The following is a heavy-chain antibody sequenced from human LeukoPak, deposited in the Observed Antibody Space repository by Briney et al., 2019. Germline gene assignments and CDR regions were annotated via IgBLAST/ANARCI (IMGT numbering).Heavy chain of an antibody. CDR3: XRTTMVRGTYYMDV. Sequence: SETLSLTCTVSGGSIISNTYCWGWIRQPPGKGLEWIGSFCYSGSTYSNPSLKSRVTISVDTSKNQFSLKLSSVTAADTAVYXXXRTTMVRGTYYMDVWGKGTTVTISS. CDR2: FCYSGST. D-gene: IGHD3-10*01. V-gene: IGHV4-39*03. J-gene: IGHJ6*03. CDR1: GGSIISNTYC.